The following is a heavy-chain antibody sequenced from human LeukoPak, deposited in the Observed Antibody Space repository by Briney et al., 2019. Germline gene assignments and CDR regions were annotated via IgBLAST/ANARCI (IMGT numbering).Heavy chain of an antibody. CDR1: GYTFSNYG. CDR2: ISGYNGDT. J-gene: IGHJ5*02. D-gene: IGHD3-10*01. V-gene: IGHV1-18*01. Sequence: ASVRVSCKTSGYTFSNYGIGWVRQAPGQGLEWMGWISGYNGDTNYAQNVQGRVTMTIDTSTTTAYMELNNLRSDDTAIYYCARDRHPTVRGWFDPWGQGTLVTVSS. CDR3: ARDRHPTVRGWFDP.